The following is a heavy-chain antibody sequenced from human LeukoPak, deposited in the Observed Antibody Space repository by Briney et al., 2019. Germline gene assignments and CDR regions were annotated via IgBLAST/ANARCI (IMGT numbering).Heavy chain of an antibody. D-gene: IGHD3-3*01. CDR1: GFTFSSYD. V-gene: IGHV3-30*18. CDR2: ISYGGSNK. Sequence: GGPLTLSCTASGFTFSSYDMHWVRQAPGKGLEWVADISYGGSNKYYADSVKGRFTISRDNSKNTLYLQMNSLRAEDTAVYYCANLASGRDDAFDIWGQGTMVTVSS. J-gene: IGHJ3*02. CDR3: ANLASGRDDAFDI.